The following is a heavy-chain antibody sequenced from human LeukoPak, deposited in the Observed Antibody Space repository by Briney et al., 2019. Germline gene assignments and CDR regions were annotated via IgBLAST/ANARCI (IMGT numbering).Heavy chain of an antibody. CDR1: GGSISSSNW. Sequence: PSETLSLTCAVSGGSISSSNWWSWVRQPPGKGLEWIGEIYHSGSTNYNPSLKSRVTISVDKSKNQFSLKLSSVTAADTAVYYCARDRGIAAAGTGALDAFDIWGQGTMVTVSP. CDR3: ARDRGIAAAGTGALDAFDI. V-gene: IGHV4-4*02. J-gene: IGHJ3*02. CDR2: IYHSGST. D-gene: IGHD6-13*01.